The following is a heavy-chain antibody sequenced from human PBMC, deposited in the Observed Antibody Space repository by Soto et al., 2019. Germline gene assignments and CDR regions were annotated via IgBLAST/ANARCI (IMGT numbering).Heavy chain of an antibody. D-gene: IGHD1-26*01. CDR3: VRVGVGIGNHFDS. CDR1: NGSISGFY. Sequence: QVQLQESGPGLVKPSETLSLTCSVSNGSISGFYWTWIRQPPGKILEWIGYIHYSGGTDYNPSLTSRATMSVDTSKNQFSLNLKSITAADTAVYYCVRVGVGIGNHFDSWGRGTLVTVSS. V-gene: IGHV4-59*12. CDR2: IHYSGGT. J-gene: IGHJ4*02.